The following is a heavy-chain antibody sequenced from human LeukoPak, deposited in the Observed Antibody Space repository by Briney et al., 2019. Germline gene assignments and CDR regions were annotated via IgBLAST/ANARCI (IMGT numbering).Heavy chain of an antibody. CDR1: GYTFTRYG. Sequence: ASVKVTCSSSGYTFTRYGISRVRQAPGQALEWMGWISAYNGNTNYAQKLQGRVTMTTDTSTSTAYMELRSLRSDDTAVYYCARDELRYFDSRHPPNWFHPWGQGTLVTVSS. CDR2: ISAYNGNT. V-gene: IGHV1-18*01. D-gene: IGHD3-9*01. J-gene: IGHJ5*02. CDR3: ARDELRYFDSRHPPNWFHP.